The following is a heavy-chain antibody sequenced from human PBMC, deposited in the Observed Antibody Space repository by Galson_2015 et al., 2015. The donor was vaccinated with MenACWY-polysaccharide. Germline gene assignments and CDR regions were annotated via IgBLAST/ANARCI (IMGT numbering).Heavy chain of an antibody. V-gene: IGHV1-2*06. CDR1: GYTFSTHY. J-gene: IGHJ4*02. CDR2: IDPSSGAT. Sequence: SVKVSCKASGYTFSTHYMNWVRQAPGQGLEWMGRIDPSSGATEFARKFQGRVTLTTDTSINTDYMELTSLDSDDTAMYYCARGHMSFGLPQWGQGTLLTVSS. D-gene: IGHD3/OR15-3a*01. CDR3: ARGHMSFGLPQ.